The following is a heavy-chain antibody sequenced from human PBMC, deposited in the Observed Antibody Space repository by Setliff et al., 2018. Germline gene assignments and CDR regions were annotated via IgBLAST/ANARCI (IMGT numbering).Heavy chain of an antibody. D-gene: IGHD3-10*01. CDR1: GYSFSTCR. Sequence: GESLKISCKGSGYSFSTCRIGWVRQMPGKGLEWMGIIYPGDSITRYSPSFQGQVTISVDKSINTAYLQWSSLRASGTAIYYCARHPYYYGSGTYLDNNNRWFDPWGQGTLVTVSS. J-gene: IGHJ5*02. CDR3: ARHPYYYGSGTYLDNNNRWFDP. CDR2: IYPGDSIT. V-gene: IGHV5-51*01.